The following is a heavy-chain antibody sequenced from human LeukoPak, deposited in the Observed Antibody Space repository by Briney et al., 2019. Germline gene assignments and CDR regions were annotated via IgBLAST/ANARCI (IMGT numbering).Heavy chain of an antibody. CDR1: GYTFTSYY. Sequence: GASVKVSCKASGYTFTSYYMHWVRQAPGQGLEWMGIINPSGGSTSYAQKFQGRVTMTRDMPTSTVYMELSSLRSEDTAVYYCARAPGYTLFDYWGQGTLVTVSS. CDR3: ARAPGYTLFDY. CDR2: INPSGGST. V-gene: IGHV1-46*01. D-gene: IGHD5-18*01. J-gene: IGHJ4*02.